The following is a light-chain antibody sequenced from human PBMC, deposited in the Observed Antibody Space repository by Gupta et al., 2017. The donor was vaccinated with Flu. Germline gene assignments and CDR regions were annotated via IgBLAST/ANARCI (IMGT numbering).Light chain of an antibody. V-gene: IGLV3-21*02. CDR3: QVWDISGDHVV. J-gene: IGLJ3*02. Sequence: SYVLTQPPSLSVAPGHTASITCGGNDIAYKSVHWYLQRPGQAPVAVVSDDSDRPSGIPERFSGSNSGNTATLTISRVEAGDEADYYCQVWDISGDHVVFGGGTKLTVL. CDR2: DDS. CDR1: DIAYKS.